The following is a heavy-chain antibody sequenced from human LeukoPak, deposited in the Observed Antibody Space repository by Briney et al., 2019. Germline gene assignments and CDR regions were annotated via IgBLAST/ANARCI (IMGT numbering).Heavy chain of an antibody. J-gene: IGHJ4*02. D-gene: IGHD4-17*01. V-gene: IGHV3-7*01. CDR1: GFTFTTYW. Sequence: GGSLRLSCAASGFTFTTYWMSWVRQAPGKGLEWVANIKQDGTEKYYVDSVKGRFTISRDNAKNSLYLQMNSLRVEDTAVYYCVRDDYGDYNIDFWGQGTLVTVSS. CDR2: IKQDGTEK. CDR3: VRDDYGDYNIDF.